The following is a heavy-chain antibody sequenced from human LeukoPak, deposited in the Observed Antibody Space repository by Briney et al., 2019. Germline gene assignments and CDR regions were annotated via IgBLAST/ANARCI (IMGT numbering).Heavy chain of an antibody. J-gene: IGHJ4*02. D-gene: IGHD3-10*01. CDR3: ARAETYYYGSGFN. V-gene: IGHV3-23*01. CDR1: GFTFSSYA. Sequence: GGSLRLSCAASGFTFSSYAMSWVRQAPGKGLEWVSAISGSGGSTYYADSVKGRFTISRDNSKNTLYLQMNSLRAEDTSVYYCARAETYYYGSGFNWGQGTLVTVSS. CDR2: ISGSGGST.